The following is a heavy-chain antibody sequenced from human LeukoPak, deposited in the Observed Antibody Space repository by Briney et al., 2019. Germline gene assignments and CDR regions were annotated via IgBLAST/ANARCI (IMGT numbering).Heavy chain of an antibody. D-gene: IGHD3-9*01. Sequence: PGGSLRLSCAASGFTFSSYAVSWVRQAPGVGLEWVSTISGRGGSTFYADSVKGRFTISSDNSKNTLYLQMNSLRADDTAVYYCAKGYYDILTDYFHNWFNPWGQGTLVIVSS. J-gene: IGHJ5*02. CDR2: ISGRGGST. CDR1: GFTFSSYA. CDR3: AKGYYDILTDYFHNWFNP. V-gene: IGHV3-23*01.